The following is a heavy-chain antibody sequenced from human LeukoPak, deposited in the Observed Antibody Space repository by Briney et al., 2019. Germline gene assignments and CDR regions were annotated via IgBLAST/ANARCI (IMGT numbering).Heavy chain of an antibody. Sequence: GGSLRLSCAASGLRFTSYWMSWVRQAPGKGLEWVGLIRDSGEAFYADFARGRFAISRDESENTLYLQMNSLRVEDTAVYFCARDRAANQDWVEFDPWGQGTPVIVSS. CDR3: ARDRAANQDWVEFDP. CDR2: IRDSGEA. D-gene: IGHD3/OR15-3a*01. V-gene: IGHV3-66*03. CDR1: GLRFTSYW. J-gene: IGHJ5*02.